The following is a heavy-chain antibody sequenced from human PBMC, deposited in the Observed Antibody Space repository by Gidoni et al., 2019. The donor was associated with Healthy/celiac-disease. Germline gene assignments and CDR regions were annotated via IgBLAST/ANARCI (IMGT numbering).Heavy chain of an antibody. D-gene: IGHD3-10*01. J-gene: IGHJ5*02. Sequence: EVQLVESGGGLVQPGRSLRLSCAASGFPFDDYARHWVRQGPGKGLEWVSGISWNSGSIGYADSVKGRFTISRDNAKNSLYLQMNSLRAEDTALYYCAKGPLVRGVITSWFDPWGQGTLVTVSS. CDR2: ISWNSGSI. CDR3: AKGPLVRGVITSWFDP. V-gene: IGHV3-9*01. CDR1: GFPFDDYA.